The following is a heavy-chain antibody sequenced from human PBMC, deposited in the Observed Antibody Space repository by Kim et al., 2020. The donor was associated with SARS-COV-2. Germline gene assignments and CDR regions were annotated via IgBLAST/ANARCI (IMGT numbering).Heavy chain of an antibody. J-gene: IGHJ4*02. CDR3: ERHTSSGYPFDY. V-gene: IGHV4-34*01. Sequence: SETLSLTCAVYGGSFSGYYWSWIRQPPGKGLEWIGEINHSGSTNYNPSLKSRVTISVDTSKNQFSLKLSSVTAADTAVYYCERHTSSGYPFDYLGQGTL. CDR2: INHSGST. CDR1: GGSFSGYY. D-gene: IGHD2-15*01.